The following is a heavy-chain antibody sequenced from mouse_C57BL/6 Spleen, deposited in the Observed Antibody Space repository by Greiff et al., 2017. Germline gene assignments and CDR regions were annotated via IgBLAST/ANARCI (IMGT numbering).Heavy chain of an antibody. V-gene: IGHV5-12*01. Sequence: EVKLVESGGGLVQPGGSLKLSCAASGFTFSDYYMYWVRQTPEKRLEWVAYISNGGGSTYYPDTVKGRFTISRDNAKNTLYLQMSRLKSEDTAMYYWARRSYYGSSYVDWYFDVWGTGTTVTVSS. CDR1: GFTFSDYY. CDR2: ISNGGGST. J-gene: IGHJ1*03. CDR3: ARRSYYGSSYVDWYFDV. D-gene: IGHD1-1*01.